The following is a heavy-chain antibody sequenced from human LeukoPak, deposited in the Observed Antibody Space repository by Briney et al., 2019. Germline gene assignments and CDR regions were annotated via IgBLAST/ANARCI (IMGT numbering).Heavy chain of an antibody. CDR3: ARGAVGGPYYYYYYMDV. V-gene: IGHV4-59*01. D-gene: IGHD2-15*01. CDR2: IYYSGST. Sequence: SETLSLTCTVSGGSISSYYWSWIRQPPGKGLEWIGYIYYSGSTNYNPSLKSRVTISVDTSKNQFSLKLSSVTAADTAVYYCARGAVGGPYYYYYYMDVWGKGTTVTVSS. CDR1: GGSISSYY. J-gene: IGHJ6*03.